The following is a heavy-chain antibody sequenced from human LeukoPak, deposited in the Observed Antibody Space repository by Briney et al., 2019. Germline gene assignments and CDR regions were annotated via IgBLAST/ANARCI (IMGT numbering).Heavy chain of an antibody. CDR2: VSNDDSIK. V-gene: IGHV3-30-3*01. Sequence: PGRSLRLSCAASGFTISGFTFSSYAMHWVRQAPGKGLEWVAVVSNDDSIKYYAESLKGRLTISRDNSKNTLYLQMNDLRHEDTAVYYCAKDENPRDYNYSGMDVWGQGTTVTVSS. CDR1: GFTISGFTFSSYA. J-gene: IGHJ6*02. CDR3: AKDENPRDYNYSGMDV. D-gene: IGHD2/OR15-2a*01.